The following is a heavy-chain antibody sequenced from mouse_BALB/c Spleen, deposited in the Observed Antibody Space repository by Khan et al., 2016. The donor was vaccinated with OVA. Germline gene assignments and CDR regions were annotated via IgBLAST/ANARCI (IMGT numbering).Heavy chain of an antibody. CDR2: IWGGGST. CDR3: AKHLGLGRGRYFDY. V-gene: IGHV2-6-5*01. D-gene: IGHD4-1*01. Sequence: QVQLKQSGPGLVAPSQTLSITCTASGFSLTDYGVRWIRQPPGQGLEWLGVIWGGGSTSYYSALNSRLTISKANSKGQVIIKMNSQQTDDAAKYYGAKHLGLGRGRYFDYWGQGTTLTVSS. J-gene: IGHJ2*01. CDR1: GFSLTDYG.